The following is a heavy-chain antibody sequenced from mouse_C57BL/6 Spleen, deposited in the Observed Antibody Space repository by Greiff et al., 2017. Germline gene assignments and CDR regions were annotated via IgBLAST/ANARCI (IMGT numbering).Heavy chain of an antibody. D-gene: IGHD2-4*01. CDR3: ARCHDYDDYYARDD. J-gene: IGHJ4*01. CDR1: GYTFTSYW. V-gene: IGHV1-72*01. Sequence: QVQLKQPGAELVKPGASVKLSCKASGYTFTSYWMHWVQQRPGRGLEWIGRIYPNSGGTKYNEKFKSKATLTVDKPSSTAYMQLSSLTSEDSAVYNCARCHDYDDYYARDDWGQGTSVTVSS. CDR2: IYPNSGGT.